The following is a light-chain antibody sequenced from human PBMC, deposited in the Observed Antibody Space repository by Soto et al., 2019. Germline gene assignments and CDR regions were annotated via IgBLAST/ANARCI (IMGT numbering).Light chain of an antibody. CDR1: QNIVNY. Sequence: DIQMTQSPSSLSASVGDRVSITCRASQNIVNYLNWYQRKPGKAPKLLIYGASSLQRGVPSRFSGSGSGTDFTLTISTLQPEDFATFYCQQSYSVPLTFGGGTKVDNK. CDR3: QQSYSVPLT. J-gene: IGKJ4*01. V-gene: IGKV1-39*01. CDR2: GAS.